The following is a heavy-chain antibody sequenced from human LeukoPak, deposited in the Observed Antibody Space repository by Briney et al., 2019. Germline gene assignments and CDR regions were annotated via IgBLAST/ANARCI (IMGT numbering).Heavy chain of an antibody. CDR1: GGSISSSSYY. CDR3: ARKFYSSSWYLFDY. D-gene: IGHD6-13*01. J-gene: IGHJ4*02. Sequence: SSETLSLTCTVSGGSISSSSYYWGWIRQPPGKGVEWIGSIYYSGSTYYNPSLKSRVTISVDKSKNQFSLKLSSVTAADTAVYYCARKFYSSSWYLFDYWGQGTLVTVSS. V-gene: IGHV4-39*07. CDR2: IYYSGST.